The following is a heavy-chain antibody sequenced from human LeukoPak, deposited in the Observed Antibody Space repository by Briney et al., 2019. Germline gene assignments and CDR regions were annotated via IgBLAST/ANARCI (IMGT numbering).Heavy chain of an antibody. J-gene: IGHJ5*02. CDR1: GYSISSGYY. CDR2: FHTSGST. V-gene: IGHV4-61*02. Sequence: SETLSLTCTVSGYSISSGYYWSWIRQPAGKGLKWIGRFHTSGSTNYNPSLKSRVTISVDTSKNQFSLKLSSVTAADTAVYFCARVDGSCSGGSCPSGNWFDPWGQGTLVTVSS. D-gene: IGHD2-15*01. CDR3: ARVDGSCSGGSCPSGNWFDP.